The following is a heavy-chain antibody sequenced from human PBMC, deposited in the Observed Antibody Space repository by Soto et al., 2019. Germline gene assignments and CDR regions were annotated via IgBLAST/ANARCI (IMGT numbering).Heavy chain of an antibody. CDR3: AKSIDLRSGYYYGMDV. CDR2: ISYDGSNK. Sequence: QVQLVESGGGVVQPGRSLRLSCAASGFTFSSYGMHWVRQAPGKGLEWVAVISYDGSNKYYADSVKGRFTISRDNSKNTLYLQMNSLRSEDTAVYYCAKSIDLRSGYYYGMDVWGQGTTVTVSS. J-gene: IGHJ6*02. CDR1: GFTFSSYG. V-gene: IGHV3-30*18. D-gene: IGHD3-3*01.